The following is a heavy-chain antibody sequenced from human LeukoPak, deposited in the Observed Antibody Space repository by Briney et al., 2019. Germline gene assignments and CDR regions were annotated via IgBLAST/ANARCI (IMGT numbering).Heavy chain of an antibody. D-gene: IGHD6-6*01. V-gene: IGHV4-59*01. Sequence: PSETLSLTCTVSGGSISSYYWSWIRQPPGKGLEWIGYIYYSGSTNYNPSLKSRVTISVDTSKNQFSLKLSSVTAADTAVYYCARSTRPSYSSSSRTPWFDPWGQGTLVTVSS. CDR1: GGSISSYY. CDR3: ARSTRPSYSSSSRTPWFDP. J-gene: IGHJ5*02. CDR2: IYYSGST.